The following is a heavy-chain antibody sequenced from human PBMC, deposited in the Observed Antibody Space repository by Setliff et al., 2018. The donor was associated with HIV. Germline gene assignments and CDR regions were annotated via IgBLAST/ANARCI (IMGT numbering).Heavy chain of an antibody. D-gene: IGHD1-1*01. CDR2: IFYSGSI. Sequence: SLTCTVSGGSISSYYWSWIRQPPGEGLEWIGYIFYSGSINYSPSFRGRLTISLDTSENQFSLHLTSVTAADTAVYYCARAEGDAYNSLPYFDSWGPGALVTRLL. J-gene: IGHJ4*02. V-gene: IGHV4-59*01. CDR3: ARAEGDAYNSLPYFDS. CDR1: GGSISSYY.